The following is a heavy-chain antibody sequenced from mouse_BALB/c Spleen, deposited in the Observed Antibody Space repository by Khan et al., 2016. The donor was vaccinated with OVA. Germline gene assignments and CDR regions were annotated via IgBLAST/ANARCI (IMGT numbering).Heavy chain of an antibody. CDR3: AKSTYRYAFVY. J-gene: IGHJ3*01. CDR2: IIYTGYT. Sequence: EVQLQESGPSLVKPSQTLSLTCSVTGDSITTGYWNWIRKFPGNKLEYMGYIIYTGYTYYNPSLKSRISITRHTSNNQYYLQLNSVTDADTATSYCAKSTYRYAFVYWGQGTLVTVSA. CDR1: GDSITTGY. V-gene: IGHV3-8*02. D-gene: IGHD2-14*01.